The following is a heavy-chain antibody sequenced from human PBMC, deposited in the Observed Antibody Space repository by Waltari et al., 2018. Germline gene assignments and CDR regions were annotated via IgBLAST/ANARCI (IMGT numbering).Heavy chain of an antibody. V-gene: IGHV4-59*01. CDR2: IYYSGST. CDR3: ARSGRGRAWPDY. D-gene: IGHD1-26*01. J-gene: IGHJ4*02. CDR1: GGSISSYY. Sequence: QVQLQESGPGLVKPSETLSLTCTVSGGSISSYYWSWIRQPPGKGLEWIGYIYYSGSTNYNPSLKSRVTISVDTSKNQFSLKLSSVTAADTAVYYCARSGRGRAWPDYWGQGTLVTVSS.